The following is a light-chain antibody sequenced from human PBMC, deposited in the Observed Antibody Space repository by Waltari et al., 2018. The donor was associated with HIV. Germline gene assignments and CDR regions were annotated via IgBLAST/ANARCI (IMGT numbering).Light chain of an antibody. CDR2: WAS. V-gene: IGKV4-1*01. J-gene: IGKJ2*01. CDR3: QQYYTTPQT. Sequence: DIVITQSPDSLAVYPGERATISCKSSQSVLYSSNNKNFLAWYQQKPGQPPKLLIYWASTRESGVPDRFSGSGSGTDFTLTISSLQAEDVAVYYCQQYYTTPQTFGQGTKLEIK. CDR1: QSVLYSSNNKNF.